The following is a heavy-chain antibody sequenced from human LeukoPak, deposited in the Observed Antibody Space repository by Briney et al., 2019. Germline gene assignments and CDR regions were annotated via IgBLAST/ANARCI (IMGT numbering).Heavy chain of an antibody. CDR2: ISYDGSTK. CDR3: ATSLRPGGGNSFLLDY. D-gene: IGHD4-23*01. J-gene: IGHJ4*02. CDR1: GFTFSRFG. V-gene: IGHV3-30*03. Sequence: PGGSLRLSCAASGFTFSRFGMHWVRQAPGKGLEWVAVISYDGSTKYYADSVKGRFTISRDNSKNTLYLQMNSLTVHDTAVYYCATSLRPGGGNSFLLDYWGQGNLVTVSS.